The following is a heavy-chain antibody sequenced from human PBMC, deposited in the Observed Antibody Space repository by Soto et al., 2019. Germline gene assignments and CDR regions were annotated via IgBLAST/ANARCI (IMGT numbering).Heavy chain of an antibody. Sequence: GASGKVCCKTSGYTVSSYTIAWLRQAPGQGLEWLGWISPDDGNTEYEQKFQGRVTMTADTPTNNAYMELRSLKYDDTAVYYCARVEAPFGESLHWGQGTPVTVSS. CDR3: ARVEAPFGESLH. D-gene: IGHD3-10*01. CDR2: ISPDDGNT. CDR1: GYTVSSYT. J-gene: IGHJ4*02. V-gene: IGHV1-18*01.